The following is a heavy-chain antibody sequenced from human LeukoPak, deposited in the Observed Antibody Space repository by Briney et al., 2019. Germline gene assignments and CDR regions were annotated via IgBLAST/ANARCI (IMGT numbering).Heavy chain of an antibody. D-gene: IGHD6-19*01. V-gene: IGHV3-64*01. CDR1: GFTFSSYA. CDR2: ISSNGGST. J-gene: IGHJ4*02. CDR3: AREGDIAVAGPLDY. Sequence: PGGSLRLSCAASGFTFSSYAMHWVRQAPGKGLEYVSAISSNGGSTYYANSVKGRFTISRDNSKNTLYLQMGSLRAEDMAVYYCAREGDIAVAGPLDYWGQGTLVTVSS.